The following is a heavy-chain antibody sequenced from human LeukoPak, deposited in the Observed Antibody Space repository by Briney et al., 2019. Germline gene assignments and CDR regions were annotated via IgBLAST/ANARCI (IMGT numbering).Heavy chain of an antibody. CDR2: ISGSGGST. CDR3: AKDYALFLSGFAVVNYYFDY. D-gene: IGHD3-3*01. Sequence: GGSLRLSCAASGFTFSSYAMSWVRQAPGKGLEWVSAISGSGGSTYYADSVKGRFTISRDNSKNTLYLQMNSLRAEDTAVYYCAKDYALFLSGFAVVNYYFDYWGQGTLVTVSS. V-gene: IGHV3-23*01. J-gene: IGHJ4*02. CDR1: GFTFSSYA.